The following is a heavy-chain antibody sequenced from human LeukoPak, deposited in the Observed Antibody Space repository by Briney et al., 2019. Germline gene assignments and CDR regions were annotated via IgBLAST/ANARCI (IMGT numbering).Heavy chain of an antibody. CDR3: AKDGGSMAVPDAFDI. V-gene: IGHV3-30*18. D-gene: IGHD6-19*01. J-gene: IGHJ3*02. CDR1: GFTFSSYG. CDR2: ISYDGSKK. Sequence: GGSLRLSCAASGFTFSSYGMHWVRQAPGKGLEWVAVISYDGSKKYYADSVKGRFTISRDDSKNTLYLQMNSLRAEDTAVYYCAKDGGSMAVPDAFDIWGQGTMVTVSS.